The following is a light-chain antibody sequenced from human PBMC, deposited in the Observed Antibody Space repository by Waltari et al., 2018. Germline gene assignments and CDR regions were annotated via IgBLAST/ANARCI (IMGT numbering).Light chain of an antibody. J-gene: IGKJ1*01. Sequence: DIQMTKSPSTLSASVGDTVIISCRASQSITTSLAWYQQKPGKAPDVLIYGASNLESGVPSRFSGSGSGTEFTLTISSLQPDDFATYYCQQYKSYKTFGQGTRVEIK. CDR1: QSITTS. CDR3: QQYKSYKT. CDR2: GAS. V-gene: IGKV1-5*03.